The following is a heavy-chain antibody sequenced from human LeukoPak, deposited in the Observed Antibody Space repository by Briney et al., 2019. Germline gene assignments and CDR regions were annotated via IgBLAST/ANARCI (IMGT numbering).Heavy chain of an antibody. J-gene: IGHJ6*02. Sequence: ASVKVSCNASGYTFTSYDINWVRQATGQGLEWMGWMNPNNTGYAQKSQGRVTMTRNTSISTAYMELSSLRSEDTAVYYCARVNKEYQLLGFSYYGMDVWGQGTTVTVSS. V-gene: IGHV1-8*01. CDR2: MNPNNT. CDR1: GYTFTSYD. CDR3: ARVNKEYQLLGFSYYGMDV. D-gene: IGHD2-2*01.